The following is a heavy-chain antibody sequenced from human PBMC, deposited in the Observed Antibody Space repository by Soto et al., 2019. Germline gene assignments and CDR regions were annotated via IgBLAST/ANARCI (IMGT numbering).Heavy chain of an antibody. J-gene: IGHJ5*02. Sequence: EVQLLESGGGLVQPGGSLRPSCEASGVTFNSSAMNWVRQAPGKGLEWVSTISETGGGKFYADSVKGRFTISRDNSKNTLYLQMHSLRADDTAVYFCAIGRRKTSGSNTWFDPWGRGTLVTVSS. CDR2: ISETGGGK. D-gene: IGHD3-22*01. V-gene: IGHV3-23*01. CDR1: GVTFNSSA. CDR3: AIGRRKTSGSNTWFDP.